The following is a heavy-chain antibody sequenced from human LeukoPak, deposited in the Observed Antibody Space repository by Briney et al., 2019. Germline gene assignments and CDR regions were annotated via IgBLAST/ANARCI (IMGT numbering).Heavy chain of an antibody. CDR1: GGSFSGYY. CDR3: ARTYSSSWFDY. D-gene: IGHD6-13*01. V-gene: IGHV3-11*01. CDR2: ISSSGSTI. J-gene: IGHJ4*02. Sequence: LSLTCAVYGGSFSGYYWSWIRQAPGKGLEWVSYISSSGSTIYYADSVKGRFTISRDNAKNSLYLQMNSLRAEDTAVYYCARTYSSSWFDYWGQGTLVTVSS.